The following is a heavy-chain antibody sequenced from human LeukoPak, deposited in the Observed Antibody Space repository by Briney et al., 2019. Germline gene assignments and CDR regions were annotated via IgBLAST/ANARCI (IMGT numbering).Heavy chain of an antibody. V-gene: IGHV1-2*06. Sequence: GASVKVSCKASGYIFTDYYIHWVRQSHAQGLEWVGRINPKSGGTDDAQYFQGSVTMTRDSSINTVHLYLSSLTSDDTAVYYCERDLASTPHWELDYWGQGSPVTVSP. J-gene: IGHJ4*02. CDR1: GYIFTDYY. CDR3: ERDLASTPHWELDY. CDR2: INPKSGGT. D-gene: IGHD7-27*01.